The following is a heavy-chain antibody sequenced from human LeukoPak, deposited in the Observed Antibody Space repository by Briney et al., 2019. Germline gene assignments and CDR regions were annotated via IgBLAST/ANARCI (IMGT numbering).Heavy chain of an antibody. J-gene: IGHJ4*02. CDR3: ALINYYASSGYYPFDY. CDR2: ISAYNGNT. V-gene: IGHV1-18*01. Sequence: GASVKVSCKASGYTFTSYGISWVRQAPGQGLEWMGWISAYNGNTNYAQKLQGRVTMTTDTSTSTAYMELRSLRSDDTAVYYCALINYYASSGYYPFDYWGQGTLVTVSS. D-gene: IGHD3-22*01. CDR1: GYTFTSYG.